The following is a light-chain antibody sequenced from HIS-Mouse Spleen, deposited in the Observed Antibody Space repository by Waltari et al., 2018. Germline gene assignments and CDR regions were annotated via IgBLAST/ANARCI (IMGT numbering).Light chain of an antibody. CDR2: RNN. Sequence: QSVLTQPHSASGTTGQRVTISCSGSSSNIGSNYVYWYQQLPGTAPKLLIYRNNQRPSGVPDRFSGSKSGTSASLAISGLRSEDEADYYCAAWDDSLSGPVFGGGTKLTVL. J-gene: IGLJ3*02. CDR1: SSNIGSNY. V-gene: IGLV1-47*01. CDR3: AAWDDSLSGPV.